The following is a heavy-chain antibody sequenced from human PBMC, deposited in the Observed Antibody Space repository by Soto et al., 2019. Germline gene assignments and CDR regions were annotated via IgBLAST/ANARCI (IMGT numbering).Heavy chain of an antibody. Sequence: SVNVSCKASGYTLTNYYMHWVRQAPVQGLEWMGWMNPRSGGTKYAQAFQDRVTMTRDASISTAYMEVTSLRHGDTAVYFCARSEVRTSDPPELWGPGSLVIVSS. J-gene: IGHJ4*02. D-gene: IGHD1-26*01. V-gene: IGHV1-2*02. CDR3: ARSEVRTSDPPEL. CDR2: MNPRSGGT. CDR1: GYTLTNYY.